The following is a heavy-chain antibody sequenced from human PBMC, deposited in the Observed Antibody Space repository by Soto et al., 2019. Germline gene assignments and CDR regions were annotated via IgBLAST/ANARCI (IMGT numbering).Heavy chain of an antibody. CDR2: IYPGDSDT. Sequence: GESLKIFCKGSGYSFTSYWIGWVRQMPGKGLEWIGIIYPGDSDTRYSPSFQGQVTISADKSISTAYLQWSSLKASDTAMYYCARHAYYYDSSGYPTRAHLYSDYYYYPMDVWGQGTPVTVSS. CDR1: GYSFTSYW. D-gene: IGHD3-22*01. CDR3: ARHAYYYDSSGYPTRAHLYSDYYYYPMDV. J-gene: IGHJ6*02. V-gene: IGHV5-51*01.